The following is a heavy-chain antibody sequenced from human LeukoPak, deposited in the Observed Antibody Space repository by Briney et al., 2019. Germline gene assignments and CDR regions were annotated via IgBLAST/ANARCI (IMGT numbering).Heavy chain of an antibody. J-gene: IGHJ6*02. Sequence: SETLSLTCTVSGGSISSYYWSWIRQPPGKGLEWIGYIYYSGSTNYNPSLKSRVTISVDTSKNQFSLKLSSVTAADTAVYYCARLRGDVPHYFYGMDVWGQGTTVTVSS. CDR1: GGSISSYY. V-gene: IGHV4-59*01. CDR3: ARLRGDVPHYFYGMDV. D-gene: IGHD3-16*01. CDR2: IYYSGST.